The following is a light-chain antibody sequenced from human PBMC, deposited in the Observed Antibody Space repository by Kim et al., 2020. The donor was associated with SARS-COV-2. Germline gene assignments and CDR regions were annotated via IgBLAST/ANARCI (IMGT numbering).Light chain of an antibody. CDR2: DVS. Sequence: DIQMTQSPSPLSASVGDRVTITCRASQDVEIYLGWYQQKPGKAPKRLIYDVSSLQSEVPSRFSGSGSGTQFTLTISNLEPEDFATYYCLQHHSFPVTFGQGTRLEIK. V-gene: IGKV1-17*02. CDR1: QDVEIY. J-gene: IGKJ5*01. CDR3: LQHHSFPVT.